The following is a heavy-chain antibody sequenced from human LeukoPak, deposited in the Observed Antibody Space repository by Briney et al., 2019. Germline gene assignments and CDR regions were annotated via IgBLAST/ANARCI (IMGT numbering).Heavy chain of an antibody. Sequence: PSETLSLTCTVFGGSFSSYYWGWIRQSPGKGLEWIAYIYSSGDTNYNPSLKSRVAISIDTSKNQFFLNLSFVTAADTAVYYCARDLGGTTGKFDYWGQGTLVTVSS. CDR3: ARDLGGTTGKFDY. V-gene: IGHV4-59*01. J-gene: IGHJ4*02. CDR2: IYSSGDT. CDR1: GGSFSSYY. D-gene: IGHD1-7*01.